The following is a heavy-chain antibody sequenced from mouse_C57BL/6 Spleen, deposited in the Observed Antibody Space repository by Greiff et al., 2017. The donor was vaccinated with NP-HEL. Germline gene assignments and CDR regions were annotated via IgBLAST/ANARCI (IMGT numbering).Heavy chain of an antibody. J-gene: IGHJ2*01. CDR2: ISYDGSN. D-gene: IGHD2-10*01. CDR3: ARAYQGGFDY. Sequence: EVKLQESGPGLVKPSQSLSLTCSVTGYSITSGYYWNWIRQFPGNKLEWMGYISYDGSNNYNPSLKNRISITRDTSKNQFCLKLNSVTTEDTATYYCARAYQGGFDYWGQVTTLTVSS. CDR1: GYSITSGYY. V-gene: IGHV3-6*01.